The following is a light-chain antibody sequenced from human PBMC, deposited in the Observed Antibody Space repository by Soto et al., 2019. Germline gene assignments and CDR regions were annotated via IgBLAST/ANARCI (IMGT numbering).Light chain of an antibody. CDR3: QQYGSSPRT. Sequence: SMLNPSPSHPSLSPGERAHLPCRASRRGGSSFLAWYQQKPGQAPRLLIYGATSRATGIPDRFSGSGSGTDFTLTINGLEPEDLAVYYCQQYGSSPRTFGEGTKVDIK. CDR2: GAT. J-gene: IGKJ1*01. V-gene: IGKV3-20*01. CDR1: RRGGSSF.